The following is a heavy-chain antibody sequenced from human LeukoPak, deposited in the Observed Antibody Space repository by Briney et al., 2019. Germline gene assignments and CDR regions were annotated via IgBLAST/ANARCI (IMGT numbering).Heavy chain of an antibody. CDR3: AREGVVARGGSDY. J-gene: IGHJ4*02. D-gene: IGHD5-12*01. V-gene: IGHV3-21*01. CDR1: GFPFIEYS. Sequence: GGSLRLSCTASGFPFIEYSMNWVCQAPGKGLEWVSSISSSSSYIYYADSVKGRFTISRDNAKNSLYLQMNSLRAEDTAVYYCAREGVVARGGSDYWGQGTLVTVSS. CDR2: ISSSSSYI.